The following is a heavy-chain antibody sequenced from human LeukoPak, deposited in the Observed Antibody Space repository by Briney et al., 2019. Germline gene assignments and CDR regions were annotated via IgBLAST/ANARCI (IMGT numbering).Heavy chain of an antibody. D-gene: IGHD6-19*01. J-gene: IGHJ4*02. CDR3: ARELSAVAGTVDY. CDR2: IYYSGST. CDR1: GGSISSSSYY. V-gene: IGHV4-39*07. Sequence: SETLSLTCTVSGGSISSSSYYWGWIRQPPGKGLEWIGSIYYSGSTYYNPSLKSRVTISVDTSKNQFSLKLSYVTAADTAVYYCARELSAVAGTVDYWGQGTLVTVSS.